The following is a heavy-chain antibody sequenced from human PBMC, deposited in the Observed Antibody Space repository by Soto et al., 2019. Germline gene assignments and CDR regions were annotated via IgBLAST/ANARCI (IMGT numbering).Heavy chain of an antibody. D-gene: IGHD3-16*01. CDR1: GFHFSRHG. CDR3: ARDQVWPGNGLGV. V-gene: IGHV3-33*01. Sequence: QVQLVVSGGGVVQPGRSLRLSCAASGFHFSRHGVHWVRQAPGRGVEWVAMIWSDGSKEYYADSVKGRFSISRDNSKNTVSLQMNSLRSEDTAAYYCARDQVWPGNGLGVWGQGTTVTVSS. J-gene: IGHJ6*02. CDR2: IWSDGSKE.